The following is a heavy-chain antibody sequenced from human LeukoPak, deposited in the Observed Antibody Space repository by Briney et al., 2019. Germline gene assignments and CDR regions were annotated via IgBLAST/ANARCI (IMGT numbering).Heavy chain of an antibody. V-gene: IGHV1-18*01. J-gene: IGHJ3*02. Sequence: ASVKVSCKASGYTFTSYGISWVRQAPGQGLEWMGWISAYNGNTNYAQKLQGRVTMTTDTSTSTAYMELRSLRSYDTAVYYCARDMASGSYGAFDIWGQGTMVTVSS. CDR1: GYTFTSYG. D-gene: IGHD1-26*01. CDR3: ARDMASGSYGAFDI. CDR2: ISAYNGNT.